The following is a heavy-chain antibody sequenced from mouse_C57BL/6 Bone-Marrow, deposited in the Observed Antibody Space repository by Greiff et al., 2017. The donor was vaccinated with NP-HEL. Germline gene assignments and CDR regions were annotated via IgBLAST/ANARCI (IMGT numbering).Heavy chain of an antibody. CDR1: GFTFRDYY. CDR3: ARGALLGLFAY. V-gene: IGHV5-12*01. Sequence: EVQVVESGGGLVQPGGSLKLSCAASGFTFRDYYMYWVRQTPEKRLEWVAYLSNGGGSTYYPDTVKGRFTISRDNAKNTLYLQMSRLKSEDTAMYYCARGALLGLFAYWGQGTLVTVSA. CDR2: LSNGGGST. J-gene: IGHJ3*01. D-gene: IGHD2-10*01.